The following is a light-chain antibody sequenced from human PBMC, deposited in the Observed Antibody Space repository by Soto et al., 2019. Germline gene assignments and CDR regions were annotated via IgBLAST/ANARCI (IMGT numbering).Light chain of an antibody. Sequence: EVVMTLSPATLSVSTGARATLSCRASQSVSSNLAWYQQKPGQAPRLLIYGASTRATGIPARFSGSGSGTEFTLTISSLQSEDFAVYYCQQYNNWPPATFGQGTKVDI. CDR2: GAS. V-gene: IGKV3-15*01. J-gene: IGKJ1*01. CDR3: QQYNNWPPAT. CDR1: QSVSSN.